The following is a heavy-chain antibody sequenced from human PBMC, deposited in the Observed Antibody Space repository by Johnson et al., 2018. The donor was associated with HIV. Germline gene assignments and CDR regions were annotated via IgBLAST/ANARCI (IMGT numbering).Heavy chain of an antibody. Sequence: VQLVESGGGLVKPGGSLRLSCAASGFSFSDYYMSWIRQAPGKGLEWVSRINSDGGSTTYADSVKGRFTISRDNAKNTLYLQMNSLRAEDTAVYYCARAVYSSSSSCAFDIWGQGTMVTVSS. D-gene: IGHD6-6*01. CDR1: GFSFSDYY. V-gene: IGHV3-74*02. J-gene: IGHJ3*02. CDR2: INSDGGST. CDR3: ARAVYSSSSSCAFDI.